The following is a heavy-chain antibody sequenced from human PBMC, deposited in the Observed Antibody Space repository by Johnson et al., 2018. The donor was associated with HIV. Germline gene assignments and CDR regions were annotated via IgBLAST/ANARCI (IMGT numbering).Heavy chain of an antibody. CDR2: ISRSGSTI. CDR3: ARANRGRNDAFDI. V-gene: IGHV3-11*04. CDR1: GFTFSDDY. J-gene: IGHJ3*02. Sequence: QVQLVESGGGLVKPGGSLRLSCAASGFTFSDDYMSWIRQAPGKGLEWVSYISRSGSTITYADSVKGRFTISGDNTKNSLYLQMNSLRAGDTAVYYCARANRGRNDAFDIWGQGTMVTVSS. D-gene: IGHD2-15*01.